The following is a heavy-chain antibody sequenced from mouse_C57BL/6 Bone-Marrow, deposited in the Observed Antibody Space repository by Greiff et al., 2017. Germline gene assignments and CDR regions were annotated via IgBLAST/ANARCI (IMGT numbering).Heavy chain of an antibody. CDR2: IYPRSGNT. V-gene: IGHV1-81*01. Sequence: LQESGAELARPGASVKLSCKASGYTFTSYGISWVKQRTGQGLEWIGEIYPRSGNTYYNEKFKGKATLTADKSSSTAYMELRSLTSEDSAVYFCARSDYDGDWYFDVWGTGTTVTVSS. CDR3: ARSDYDGDWYFDV. J-gene: IGHJ1*03. CDR1: GYTFTSYG. D-gene: IGHD2-4*01.